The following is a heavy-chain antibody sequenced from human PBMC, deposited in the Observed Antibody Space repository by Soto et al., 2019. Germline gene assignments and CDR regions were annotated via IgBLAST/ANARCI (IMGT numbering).Heavy chain of an antibody. CDR2: IYYSGST. J-gene: IGHJ4*02. CDR1: GGSISSSSYY. CDR3: ARTDSSSYFLAVAGLFDY. V-gene: IGHV4-39*01. Sequence: SETLSLTCTVSGGSISSSSYYWGWIRQPPGKRLEWIGSIYYSGSTYYNPSLKSRVTISVDTSKNQFSLKLSSVTAADTAVYYFARTDSSSYFLAVAGLFDYWGQGTLVTVSS. D-gene: IGHD6-19*01.